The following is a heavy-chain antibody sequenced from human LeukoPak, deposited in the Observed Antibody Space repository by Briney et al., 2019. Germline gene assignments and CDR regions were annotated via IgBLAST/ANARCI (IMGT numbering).Heavy chain of an antibody. CDR2: ISGSGGST. D-gene: IGHD1-26*01. Sequence: GGSLRLSCAASGFTFSSYGMSWVRQAPGKGLEWVSAISGSGGSTYYADSVKGRFTISGDNSKNTLYLQMNSLRAEDTAVYYCAKGDTTWELPHDYWGQGTLVTVSS. J-gene: IGHJ4*02. CDR1: GFTFSSYG. V-gene: IGHV3-23*01. CDR3: AKGDTTWELPHDY.